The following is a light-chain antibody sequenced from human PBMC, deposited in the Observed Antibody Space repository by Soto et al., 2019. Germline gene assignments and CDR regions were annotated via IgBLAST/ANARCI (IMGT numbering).Light chain of an antibody. J-gene: IGKJ1*01. V-gene: IGKV1-12*02. CDR2: GAS. Sequence: DIQMTQSPSSVAASVGDRVTISCLASHDVRSRLAWYNQKTWKAPNLLIYGASTLQSGVPSRFSGSGSVTDFTLTIRRMQSEDFATYYCQQANGEPWTLGKGTKVEIK. CDR1: HDVRSR. CDR3: QQANGEPWT.